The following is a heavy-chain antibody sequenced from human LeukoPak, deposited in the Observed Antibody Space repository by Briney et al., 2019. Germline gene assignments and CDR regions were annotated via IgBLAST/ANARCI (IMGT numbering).Heavy chain of an antibody. CDR2: ISYDGSNK. D-gene: IGHD6-19*01. V-gene: IGHV3-30*03. CDR3: ATSIPTLYSSGWPFDY. CDR1: GFTFSSYG. Sequence: GRSLRLSCAASGFTFSSYGMHWVRQAPGKGLEWVAVISYDGSNKYYADSVKGRFTISRDNSKNTLYLQMNSLRAEDTAVYYCATSIPTLYSSGWPFDYWGQGTLVTVSS. J-gene: IGHJ4*02.